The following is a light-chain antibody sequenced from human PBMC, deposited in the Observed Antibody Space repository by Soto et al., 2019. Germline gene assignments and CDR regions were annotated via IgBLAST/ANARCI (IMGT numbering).Light chain of an antibody. CDR2: AAS. CDR3: QRYGSSTT. Sequence: IVLTQSPGTLSLSPGDRATISCRASQTIPNNYLAWYQQKPGQPHRLLIYAASSRATGISDRFSGSGSAKYFPLTISGLEPEDFALYYCQRYGSSTTFGQGTKVEIK. CDR1: QTIPNNY. V-gene: IGKV3-20*01. J-gene: IGKJ1*01.